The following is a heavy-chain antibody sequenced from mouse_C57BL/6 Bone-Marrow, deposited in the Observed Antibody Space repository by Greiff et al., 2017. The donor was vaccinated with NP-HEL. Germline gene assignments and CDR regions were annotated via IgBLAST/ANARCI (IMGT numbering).Heavy chain of an antibody. CDR3: AREDYYGSSPYWYFDV. D-gene: IGHD1-1*01. V-gene: IGHV1-50*01. J-gene: IGHJ1*03. CDR1: GYTFTSYW. CDR2: IDPSDSYT. Sequence: QVQLQQPGAELVKPGASVKLSCKASGYTFTSYWMQWVKQRPGQGLEWIGEIDPSDSYTNYNQKFKGQATLTVDTSSSTAYMQLSSLTSEDSAVYYCAREDYYGSSPYWYFDVWGTGTTVTVSS.